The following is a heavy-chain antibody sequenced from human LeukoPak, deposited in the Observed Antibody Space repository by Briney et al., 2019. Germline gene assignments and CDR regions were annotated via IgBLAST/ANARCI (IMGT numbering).Heavy chain of an antibody. D-gene: IGHD3-10*01. Sequence: GGSLRPSCAASGFTFSSYAMSWVRQAPGKGLEWVSAISGSGGSTYYADSVKGRFTISRDNSKNTLYLQMNSLRAEDTAVYYCAKDSIWFGELFEGYNWFDPWGQGTLVTVSS. CDR1: GFTFSSYA. J-gene: IGHJ5*02. CDR3: AKDSIWFGELFEGYNWFDP. V-gene: IGHV3-23*01. CDR2: ISGSGGST.